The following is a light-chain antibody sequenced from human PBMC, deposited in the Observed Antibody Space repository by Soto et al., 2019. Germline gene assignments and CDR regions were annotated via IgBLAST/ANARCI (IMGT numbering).Light chain of an antibody. CDR2: GVF. CDR1: QSVRSNY. CDR3: QHYDGSPRT. V-gene: IGKV3-20*01. J-gene: IGKJ2*01. Sequence: ETVLPQSPGTVYLSPGERATLSCTTSQSVRSNYLAWHQQKPGQAPRLVVYGVFNRATGIPDRFSGSGSGTDFTLTISGLEREDSAVYYCQHYDGSPRTFGQGTKLEI.